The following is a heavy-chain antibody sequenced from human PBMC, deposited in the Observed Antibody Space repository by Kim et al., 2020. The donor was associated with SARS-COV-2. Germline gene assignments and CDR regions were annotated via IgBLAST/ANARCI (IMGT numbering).Heavy chain of an antibody. D-gene: IGHD2-21*01. V-gene: IGHV3-30*04. CDR2: ISNDANNK. CDR1: GFTFSSYT. J-gene: IGHJ4*02. Sequence: GGSLRLSCAASGFTFSSYTMHWVRQAPGKGLEWVAVISNDANNKYYADSMKGRFTISRDNSKNTLYLQVNSLRAEDTAVYYCARVGPSYFDYWGQGTPVT. CDR3: ARVGPSYFDY.